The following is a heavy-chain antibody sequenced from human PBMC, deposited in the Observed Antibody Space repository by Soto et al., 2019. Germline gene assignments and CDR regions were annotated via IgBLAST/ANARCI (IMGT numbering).Heavy chain of an antibody. D-gene: IGHD3-16*01. J-gene: IGHJ4*02. CDR1: GGSISSYY. Sequence: PSETLSLTCTVSGGSISSYYWSWIRQPPGKGLEWIGYIYYSGSTNYHPSLKSRVTISVDTSKNQFSLKLSSVTAADTAVYNSARGVWGSYSHWGQGTLVTVSS. CDR2: IYYSGST. CDR3: ARGVWGSYSH. V-gene: IGHV4-59*01.